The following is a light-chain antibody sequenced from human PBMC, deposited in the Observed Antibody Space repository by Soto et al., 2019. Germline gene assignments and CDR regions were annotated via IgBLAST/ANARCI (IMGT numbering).Light chain of an antibody. Sequence: EIVLTQSPATLSLSPGERATLSCRASQSGGSYLAWYQQKPGQAPRLLIYDTSRRATGIPARFSGSGSGTDFTLTISSLEPEDFAVYYCQQRSNWLRGELTFGGGTKVEIK. V-gene: IGKV3-11*01. CDR3: QQRSNWLRGELT. J-gene: IGKJ4*01. CDR1: QSGGSY. CDR2: DTS.